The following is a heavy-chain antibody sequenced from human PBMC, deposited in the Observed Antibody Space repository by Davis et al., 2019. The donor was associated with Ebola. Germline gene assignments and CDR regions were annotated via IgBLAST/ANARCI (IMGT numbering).Heavy chain of an antibody. D-gene: IGHD4-17*01. CDR2: ISAYNGNT. CDR1: GYTFTNYD. V-gene: IGHV1-18*04. Sequence: ASVKVSCKASGYTFTNYDINWVRQAPGQGLEWMGWISAYNGNTNYAQKLQGRVTMTTDTSTSTAYMELRSLRSDDTAVYYCARDYGDYVEGWFDPWGQGTLVTVSS. CDR3: ARDYGDYVEGWFDP. J-gene: IGHJ5*02.